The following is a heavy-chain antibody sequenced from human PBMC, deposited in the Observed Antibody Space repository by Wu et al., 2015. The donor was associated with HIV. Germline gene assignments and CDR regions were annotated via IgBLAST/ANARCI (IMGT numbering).Heavy chain of an antibody. V-gene: IGHV1-2*02. CDR1: GYTFTTYY. J-gene: IGHJ6*03. CDR3: ARGWTMVQLPIATRYYYYMDV. D-gene: IGHD1-1*01. CDR2: INPHSGET. Sequence: QVQLVQSGAEVKKPGASVNVSCKASGYTFTTYYIHWVRQAPGQGLEWMAWINPHSGETHYAQKFQGRVTLTRDTSISTAYMDVSGLRSDDTALYYCARGWTMVQLPIATRYYYYMDVWGKGTTVIVSS.